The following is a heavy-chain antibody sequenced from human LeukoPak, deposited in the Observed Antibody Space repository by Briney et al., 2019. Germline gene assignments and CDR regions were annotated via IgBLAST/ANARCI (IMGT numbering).Heavy chain of an antibody. CDR3: AAAMVVAATEVAVDP. J-gene: IGHJ5*02. CDR2: ISSSSSYI. Sequence: GGSLRLSCAASGFTFSSYSMNWVRQAPGKGLEWGSSISSSSSYIYYADSVKGRFTISRDNAKNSLYLQMNSLRAEDTAVYYCAAAMVVAATEVAVDPWGQGTLVTVSS. D-gene: IGHD2-15*01. CDR1: GFTFSSYS. V-gene: IGHV3-21*01.